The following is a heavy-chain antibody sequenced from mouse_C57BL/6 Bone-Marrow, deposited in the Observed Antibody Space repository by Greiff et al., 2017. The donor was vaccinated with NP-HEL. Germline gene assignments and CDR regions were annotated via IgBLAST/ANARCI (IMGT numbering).Heavy chain of an antibody. J-gene: IGHJ2*01. CDR2: IYLGNGYT. CDR3: ARDGSSPYYFDY. V-gene: IGHV1-58*01. Sequence: VQLQQSGAELVRPGSSVKMSCKTSGYTFTSYGINWVKQRPGQGLDWIGYIYLGNGYTEYNEKFKGKATLTSDTSSSTAYMQLSSLASEDSAIYCCARDGSSPYYFDYWGQGTTLTVSS. D-gene: IGHD1-1*01. CDR1: GYTFTSYG.